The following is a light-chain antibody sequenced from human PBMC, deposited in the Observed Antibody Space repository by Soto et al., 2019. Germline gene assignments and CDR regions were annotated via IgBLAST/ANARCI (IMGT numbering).Light chain of an antibody. CDR2: SNN. Sequence: SVLTQQPSASGTPGQRVTISCSGSSSNIGSNTVNWYQQLPGTAPKLLIYSNNQRPSGVPDRFSGSKSGTSASLAISGLQSEDEADDYCAAWDDSLNGPVFGGGTKLTVL. J-gene: IGLJ2*01. CDR1: SSNIGSNT. V-gene: IGLV1-44*01. CDR3: AAWDDSLNGPV.